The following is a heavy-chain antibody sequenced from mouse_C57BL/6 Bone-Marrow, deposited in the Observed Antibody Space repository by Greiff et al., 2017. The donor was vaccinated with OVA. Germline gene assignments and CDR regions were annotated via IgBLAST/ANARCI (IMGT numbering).Heavy chain of an antibody. CDR2: IDPSDSYT. Sequence: QVQLQQPGAELVRPGTSVKLSCKASGYTFTSYWMHWVKQRPGQGLEWIGVIDPSDSYTNYNQKFKGKATLTVDTSSSTAYMQLSSLTSEDSAVYYCATYSKDYWGQGTTLTASS. V-gene: IGHV1-59*01. CDR1: GYTFTSYW. CDR3: ATYSKDY. D-gene: IGHD2-5*01. J-gene: IGHJ2*01.